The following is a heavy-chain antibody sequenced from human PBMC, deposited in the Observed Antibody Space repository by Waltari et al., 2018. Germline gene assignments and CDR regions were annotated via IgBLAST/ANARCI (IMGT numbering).Heavy chain of an antibody. J-gene: IGHJ4*02. V-gene: IGHV3-23*01. CDR2: ISVSGGST. CDR1: GFTFSSYA. CDR3: ATGPLGRGSYYGY. D-gene: IGHD1-26*01. Sequence: EVQLLESGGGLVQPGGSLRLSCAASGFTFSSYAMSWVRQAPGKGLEWVSAISVSGGSTYYADSVKGRFTISRDNSKNTLYLQMNSLRAEDTAVYYCATGPLGRGSYYGYWGQGTLVTVSS.